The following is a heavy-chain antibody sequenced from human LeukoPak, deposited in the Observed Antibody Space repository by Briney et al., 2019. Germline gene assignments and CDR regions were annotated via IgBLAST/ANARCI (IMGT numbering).Heavy chain of an antibody. J-gene: IGHJ4*02. D-gene: IGHD3-22*01. CDR1: GYSFTSYW. V-gene: IGHV5-51*01. Sequence: GESLKISCKGSGYSFTSYWIGWVRQMPGKGLEWMGIIYPGDSDIRYSPSFQGQVTISADKSISTAYLQWSSLKASDTAMYYCARYYYDSSAKSWYFDYWGQGTLVTVSS. CDR3: ARYYYDSSAKSWYFDY. CDR2: IYPGDSDI.